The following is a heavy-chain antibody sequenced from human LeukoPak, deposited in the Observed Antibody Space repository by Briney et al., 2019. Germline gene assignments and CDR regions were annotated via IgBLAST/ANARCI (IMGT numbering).Heavy chain of an antibody. V-gene: IGHV5-51*01. CDR2: IYPGDSDT. J-gene: IGHJ4*02. CDR3: ARLEPGYSSGWYSLFDY. CDR1: GYSFTSYW. D-gene: IGHD6-19*01. Sequence: GESLKISCKGSGYSFTSYWIGWVRQMPGKGLEWMGIIYPGDSDTRYSPSFQGQVTNSADKSISTAYLQWSSLKASDTAMYYCARLEPGYSSGWYSLFDYWGQGTLVTVSS.